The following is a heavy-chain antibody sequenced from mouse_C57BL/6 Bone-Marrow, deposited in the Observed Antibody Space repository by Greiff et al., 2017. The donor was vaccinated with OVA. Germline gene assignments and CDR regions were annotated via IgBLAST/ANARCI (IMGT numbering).Heavy chain of an antibody. CDR1: GYTFTSYW. Sequence: QVQLKESGAELAKPGASVKLSCKASGYTFTSYWMHWVKQRPGQGLEWIGYINPSSGYTKYNQKFKDKATLTADKSSSTAYLPLSSLTYEDSAVYYCARNWMYYCDYWGKGTTLTVSS. CDR2: INPSSGYT. CDR3: ARNWMYYCDY. V-gene: IGHV1-7*01. J-gene: IGHJ2*01.